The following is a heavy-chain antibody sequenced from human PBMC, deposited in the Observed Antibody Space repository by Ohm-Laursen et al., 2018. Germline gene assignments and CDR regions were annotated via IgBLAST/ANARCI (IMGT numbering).Heavy chain of an antibody. CDR3: ARSYYYDNIGTYWYFDL. J-gene: IGHJ2*01. CDR1: GYSFTSYW. CDR2: IYPADSDP. V-gene: IGHV5-51*01. D-gene: IGHD3-22*01. Sequence: ESLKISCKGSGYSFTSYWIGWVRQMPGKGLEWMGIIYPADSDPRYSPSFQGQVTISADKSITTAYLQWSSLKASDTAMYYCARSYYYDNIGTYWYFDLWSRGTLVTVSS.